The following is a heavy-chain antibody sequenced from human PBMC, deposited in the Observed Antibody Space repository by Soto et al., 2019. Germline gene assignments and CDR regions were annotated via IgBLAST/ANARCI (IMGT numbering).Heavy chain of an antibody. CDR2: IYSSGRT. J-gene: IGHJ2*01. D-gene: IGHD4-17*01. V-gene: IGHV4-4*07. CDR1: GGSTSGKY. Sequence: QVHLQESGPGVVKASETLSLTCSLSGGSTSGKYWSWIRQSAGTGLEWIGRIYSSGRTHYNPSLGSRVSMSVAQNSFSLRLTSVTDADTAIYYGARDFYVNTALDYWYFDLWGRGTQDSVS. CDR3: ARDFYVNTALDYWYFDL.